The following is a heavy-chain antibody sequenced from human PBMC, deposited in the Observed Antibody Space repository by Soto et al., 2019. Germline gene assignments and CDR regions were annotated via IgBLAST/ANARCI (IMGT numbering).Heavy chain of an antibody. D-gene: IGHD3-22*01. CDR2: IIPIFGTA. V-gene: IGHV1-69*13. CDR3: ARGDDYDSSGYYY. CDR1: GGTFSSYA. J-gene: IGHJ4*02. Sequence: SVKVSCKASGGTFSSYAMSWVRQAPGQGLEWVGGIIPIFGTANYAQKFQGRVTITADESTSTVYMELSSLRSEDTAVYYCARGDDYDSSGYYYWGQGTLVTVSS.